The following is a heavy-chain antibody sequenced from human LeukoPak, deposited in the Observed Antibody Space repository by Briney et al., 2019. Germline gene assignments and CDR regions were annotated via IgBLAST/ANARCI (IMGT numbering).Heavy chain of an antibody. CDR1: GFTVSSNY. CDR3: ARAGPRDGYNLAFDY. Sequence: QTGGSLRLSCAASGFTVSSNYMSWVRQAPGKGLEWVSVIYSGGSTRYADSVKGRFTISRDNSKNTLYLQMNSLRAEDTAVYYCARAGPRDGYNLAFDYWGQGTLVTVSS. CDR2: IYSGGST. V-gene: IGHV3-53*01. D-gene: IGHD5-24*01. J-gene: IGHJ4*02.